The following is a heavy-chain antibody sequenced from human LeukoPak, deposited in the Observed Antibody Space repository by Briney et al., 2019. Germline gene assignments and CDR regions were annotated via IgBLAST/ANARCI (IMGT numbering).Heavy chain of an antibody. CDR3: ARRSYEGRFCSGGNCYSNNWFDP. CDR2: INHSGSS. CDR1: GGSLSGYY. V-gene: IGHV4-34*01. J-gene: IGHJ5*02. Sequence: SETLSLTCAVYGGSLSGYYWSWIRQPPGKGLEWIAEINHSGSSNYNPSLKTRVTMSVDTSKNQFSLKLSSVTAADTAVYYCARRSYEGRFCSGGNCYSNNWFDPWGQGTLVTVSS. D-gene: IGHD2-15*01.